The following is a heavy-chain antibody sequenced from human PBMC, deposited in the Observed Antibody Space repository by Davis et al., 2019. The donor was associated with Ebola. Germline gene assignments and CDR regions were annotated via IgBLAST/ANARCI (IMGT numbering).Heavy chain of an antibody. CDR3: AKVGALAAADY. V-gene: IGHV3-30*18. D-gene: IGHD6-13*01. Sequence: GESLKIPCAASGFTFSSYGMHWVRQAPGKGLEWVAVISYDGSNKYYADSVKGRFTISRDNSKNTLYLQMNSLRAEDTAVYYCAKVGALAAADYWGQGTLVTVSS. CDR2: ISYDGSNK. J-gene: IGHJ4*02. CDR1: GFTFSSYG.